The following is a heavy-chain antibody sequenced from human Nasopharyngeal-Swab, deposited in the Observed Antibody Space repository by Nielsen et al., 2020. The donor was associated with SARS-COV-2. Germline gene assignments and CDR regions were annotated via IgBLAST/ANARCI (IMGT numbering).Heavy chain of an antibody. J-gene: IGHJ4*02. V-gene: IGHV4-61*02. CDR3: ARALDYDFWSGYWGRGYFDY. CDR1: GGSISSGSYY. Sequence: SETLSLTCTVSGGSISSGSYYWSWIRQPAGKGLEWIGRIYTSGSTNYNPSLKSRATISVDTSKNQFSLKLSSVTVADTAVYYCARALDYDFWSGYWGRGYFDYWGQGTLVTVSS. CDR2: IYTSGST. D-gene: IGHD3-3*01.